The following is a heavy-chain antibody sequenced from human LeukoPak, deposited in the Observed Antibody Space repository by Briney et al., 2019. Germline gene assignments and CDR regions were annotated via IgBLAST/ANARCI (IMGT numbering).Heavy chain of an antibody. J-gene: IGHJ6*02. CDR3: ARDGAEADSSSWYDYYYYGMDV. D-gene: IGHD6-13*01. V-gene: IGHV3-7*03. Sequence: PGGSLRLSCAASGFTFSHFWMSWVRQAPGKGLEWVAYIKKTGSETYYVDSVKGRFTITRDNAKNSLYLQMNSLRAEDTAVYYCARDGAEADSSSWYDYYYYGMDVWGQGTTVTVSS. CDR2: IKKTGSET. CDR1: GFTFSHFW.